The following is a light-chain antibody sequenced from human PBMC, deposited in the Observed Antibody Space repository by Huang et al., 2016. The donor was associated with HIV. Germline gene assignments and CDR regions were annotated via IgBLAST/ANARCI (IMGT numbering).Light chain of an antibody. CDR1: RSLLFASNSKNF. CDR3: QQFYNMPYT. Sequence: DILLTQSPASLAVSLGERATLTCRSSRSLLFASNSKNFLAWYQQKPGQSPKLLMYMASVRESGVPERFTGSGSGTEFTLTIASLQAEDVAVYYCQQFYNMPYTFGRGTRLEI. V-gene: IGKV4-1*01. CDR2: MAS. J-gene: IGKJ2*01.